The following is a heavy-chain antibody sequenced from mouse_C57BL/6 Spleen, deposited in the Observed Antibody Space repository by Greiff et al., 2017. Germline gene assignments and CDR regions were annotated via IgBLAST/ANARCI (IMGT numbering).Heavy chain of an antibody. CDR3: TLSGYGTLMDY. J-gene: IGHJ4*01. D-gene: IGHD2-1*01. V-gene: IGHV14-4*01. CDR2: IDPENGDT. CDR1: GFNIKDDY. Sequence: EVQLVESGAELVRPGASVKLSCTASGFNIKDDYMHWVKQRPEQGLEWIGWIDPENGDTEYASKFQGKATITADTSSNTAYLQLSSLTSEDTAVYYCTLSGYGTLMDYWGQGTSVTVSS.